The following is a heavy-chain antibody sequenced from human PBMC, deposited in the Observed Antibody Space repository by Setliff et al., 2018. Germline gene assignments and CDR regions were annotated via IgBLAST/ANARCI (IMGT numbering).Heavy chain of an antibody. Sequence: SETLSLTCTVSGDSISSGSYYWTWIRQPAGKGLEWIGHFHTGGSTNYNRSLRSRVSISVDTSKNQFSLKLSSVTAADTAVYYCASRATYYNFWSGYYLYWGQGTLVTVSS. CDR2: FHTGGST. V-gene: IGHV4-61*09. J-gene: IGHJ4*02. CDR3: ASRATYYNFWSGYYLY. D-gene: IGHD3-3*01. CDR1: GDSISSGSYY.